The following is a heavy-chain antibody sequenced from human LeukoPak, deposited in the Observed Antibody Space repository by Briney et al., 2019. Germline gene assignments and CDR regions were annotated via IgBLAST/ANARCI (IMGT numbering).Heavy chain of an antibody. CDR3: ARAELHWSPGIYY. D-gene: IGHD2-15*01. CDR2: IYYSGST. Sequence: PSETLSLTCTVSGASISSYYWSWIRQPPGKGLEWIGYIYYSGSTNYNPSLKSRVTISVDTSKNQFSLRLTSVTAADTAVYYCARAELHWSPGIYYWGQGTLVTVSS. V-gene: IGHV4-59*01. CDR1: GASISSYY. J-gene: IGHJ4*02.